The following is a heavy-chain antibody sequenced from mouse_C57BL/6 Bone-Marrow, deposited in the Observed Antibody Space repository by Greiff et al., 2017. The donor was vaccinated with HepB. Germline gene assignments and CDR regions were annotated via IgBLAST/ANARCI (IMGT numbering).Heavy chain of an antibody. J-gene: IGHJ3*01. Sequence: QVQLQQPGAELVKPGASVKLSCKASGYTFTSYWMHWVKQRPGQGLEWIGMIHPNSGSTNYNEKFKSKATLTVDKSSSTAYMQLSSLTSEDSAVYYCARSGGVRRWFAYWGQGTLVTVSA. V-gene: IGHV1-64*01. CDR2: IHPNSGST. CDR3: ARSGGVRRWFAY. CDR1: GYTFTSYW. D-gene: IGHD2-14*01.